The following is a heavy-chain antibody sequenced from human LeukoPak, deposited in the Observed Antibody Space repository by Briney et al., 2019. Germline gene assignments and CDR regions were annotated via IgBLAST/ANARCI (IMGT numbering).Heavy chain of an antibody. V-gene: IGHV1-18*04. CDR3: ARNSPRDVAGRQFLPGVLALLSQCDNCFDP. Sequence: ASVKVSCKASGYTFTNHGISWVRQAPGQGLEWMGWINTYNGNANYAQKFQDRATMTTDTSTSTAYTELRSLRSDDTAVYYCARNSPRDVAGRQFLPGVLALLSQCDNCFDPWGQGTLVSVSS. D-gene: IGHD3-3*02. CDR1: GYTFTNHG. CDR2: INTYNGNA. J-gene: IGHJ5*02.